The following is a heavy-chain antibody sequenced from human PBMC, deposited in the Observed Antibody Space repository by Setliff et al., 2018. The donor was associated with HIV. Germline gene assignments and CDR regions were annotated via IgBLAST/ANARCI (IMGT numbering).Heavy chain of an antibody. CDR2: ISISGFTI. CDR3: ARRTYCSSTTCFDY. D-gene: IGHD2-2*01. Sequence: GGSLRLSCAASGFIFKNYDMNWVRQAPGKGLEWVSFISISGFTIHYGDSVKGRFTVSRDNTRNSLSLQLNSLQAEDTAVYYCARRTYCSSTTCFDYWGQGTLVTVSS. V-gene: IGHV3-11*04. J-gene: IGHJ4*02. CDR1: GFIFKNYD.